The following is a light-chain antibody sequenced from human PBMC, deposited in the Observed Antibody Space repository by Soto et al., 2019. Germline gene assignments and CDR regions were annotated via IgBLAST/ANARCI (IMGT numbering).Light chain of an antibody. V-gene: IGLV2-14*03. CDR2: DVS. J-gene: IGLJ1*01. CDR1: SSDVGGYNY. Sequence: QSALTQPASVSGSPGQSITISCTGTSSDVGGYNYVSWYQHHPGKAPKLMIYDVSTRPSGVSNRFSGSKSGNTASLIISGLQAEDEADYYCSSYTSSSTLSPYVFGTGTKLTVL. CDR3: SSYTSSSTLSPYV.